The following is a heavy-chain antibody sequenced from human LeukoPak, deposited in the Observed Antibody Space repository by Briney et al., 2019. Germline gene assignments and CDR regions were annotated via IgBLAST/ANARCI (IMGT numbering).Heavy chain of an antibody. D-gene: IGHD6-19*01. V-gene: IGHV3-21*01. CDR3: ARSIAVAVKGGYYYYYGMDV. Sequence: GGSLRLSCAASGFTFSSYSMNWVRQAPGKGLEWVSSISSSSSYIYYADSVKGRFTISRDNAKNSLYLQMNSLRAEDTAVYYCARSIAVAVKGGYYYYYGMDVWGQGTTVTVSS. J-gene: IGHJ6*02. CDR2: ISSSSSYI. CDR1: GFTFSSYS.